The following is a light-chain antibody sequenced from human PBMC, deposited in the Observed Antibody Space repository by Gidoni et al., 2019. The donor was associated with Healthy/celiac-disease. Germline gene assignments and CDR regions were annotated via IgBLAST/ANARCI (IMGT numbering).Light chain of an antibody. CDR2: DAS. J-gene: IGKJ2*03. V-gene: IGKV3-11*01. CDR1: QSVSSY. Sequence: EIVLTQSPATLSLSPGERATLSCRASQSVSSYLAWCQQKPGQAPRLLIYDASSRATGIPARFSVSGSGSDFTLPISSLEPEDFAVYYCQPRSNWPPSFGQGTKLEIK. CDR3: QPRSNWPPS.